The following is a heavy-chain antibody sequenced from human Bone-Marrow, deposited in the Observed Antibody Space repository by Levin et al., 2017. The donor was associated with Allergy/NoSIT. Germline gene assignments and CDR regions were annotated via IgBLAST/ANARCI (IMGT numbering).Heavy chain of an antibody. CDR1: GFTFSSYG. Sequence: RSGGSLRLSCAASGFTFSSYGMHWVRQAPGKGLEWVAVISYDGSNKYYADSVKGRFTISRDNSKNTLYLQMNSLRAEDTAVYYCAKDTSITMVRGGKYGMDVWGQGTTVTVSS. J-gene: IGHJ6*02. CDR3: AKDTSITMVRGGKYGMDV. CDR2: ISYDGSNK. V-gene: IGHV3-30*18. D-gene: IGHD3-10*01.